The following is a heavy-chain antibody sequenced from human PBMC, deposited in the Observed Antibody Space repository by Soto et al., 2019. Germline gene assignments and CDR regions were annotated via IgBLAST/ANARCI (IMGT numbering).Heavy chain of an antibody. CDR2: VSGSGGST. J-gene: IGHJ4*02. CDR1: GFTFSSYA. Sequence: GSLRLSCAASGFTFSSYAMSWVRQAPGKGLEWVSVVSGSGGSTYYADSVKGRFTISRDNSKNTLYLQMNSLRAEDTAVYYCAKVGHPSYYDTSGYLPFDYWGQGTLVTVSS. V-gene: IGHV3-23*01. D-gene: IGHD3-22*01. CDR3: AKVGHPSYYDTSGYLPFDY.